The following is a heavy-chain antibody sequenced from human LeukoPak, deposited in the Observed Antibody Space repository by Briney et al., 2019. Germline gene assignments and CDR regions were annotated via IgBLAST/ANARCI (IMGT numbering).Heavy chain of an antibody. D-gene: IGHD3-3*01. V-gene: IGHV1-18*01. J-gene: IGHJ5*02. CDR1: GYTFTSYG. CDR2: ISAYNGNT. CDR3: ATSRSYYDFWSGYYIPNWFDP. Sequence: GASVKVSCKASGYTFTSYGISWVRQSPGQGLEWMGWISAYNGNTNYAQKLQGRVTMTEDTSTDTAYMELSSLRSEDTAVYYCATSRSYYDFWSGYYIPNWFDPWGQGTLVTVSS.